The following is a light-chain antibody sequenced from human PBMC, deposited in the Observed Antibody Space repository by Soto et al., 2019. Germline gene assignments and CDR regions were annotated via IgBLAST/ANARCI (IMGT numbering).Light chain of an antibody. Sequence: DIQMTHSLSTLSPSVGDRVTILCRASKIISGGLAWYQQRPREAPKLLIYGASSLESGVPSRFSGSGSGTEFTLTISSLQPTDFATYYCQQYATSSPTLGQGTKLEI. CDR3: QQYATSSPT. CDR1: KIISGG. V-gene: IGKV1-5*02. CDR2: GAS. J-gene: IGKJ2*01.